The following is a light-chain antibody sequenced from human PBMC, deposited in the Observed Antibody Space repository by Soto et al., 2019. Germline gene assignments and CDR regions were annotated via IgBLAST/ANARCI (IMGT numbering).Light chain of an antibody. J-gene: IGKJ5*01. CDR3: KQRSNWPTN. CDR1: QTISSY. CDR2: DES. Sequence: ELLSTHSPAALSLSAGAGATLSCRASQTISSYLLWYQQKHGQAPRLIIYDESNRATDITHRFSGSGSGKDFTITISSLENEDFEVYYCKQRSNWPTNLGKRTQREI. V-gene: IGKV3-11*01.